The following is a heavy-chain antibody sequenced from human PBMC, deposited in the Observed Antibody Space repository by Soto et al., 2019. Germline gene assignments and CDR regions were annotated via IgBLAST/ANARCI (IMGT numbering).Heavy chain of an antibody. V-gene: IGHV4-30-2*01. Sequence: PSETLSLTCAGFDGSISSVNYPWSWIRQPPGKGLEWIGYIYHSGSTYYNPSLKSRVTISVDRSKNQFSLKLSSVTAADTAVYYCARAPNYYDSSGYYYYFDYWGQGTLVTVSS. J-gene: IGHJ4*02. CDR1: DGSISSVNYP. CDR3: ARAPNYYDSSGYYYYFDY. D-gene: IGHD3-22*01. CDR2: IYHSGST.